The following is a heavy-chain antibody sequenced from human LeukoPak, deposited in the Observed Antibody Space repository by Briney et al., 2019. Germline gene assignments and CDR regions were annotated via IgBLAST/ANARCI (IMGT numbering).Heavy chain of an antibody. CDR2: ISGSGGST. J-gene: IGHJ4*02. CDR1: GFTFSSYA. V-gene: IGHV3-23*01. CDR3: AKTCYYDSSGYYYGY. Sequence: GGSLRLSCAASGFTFSSYAMSWVRQAPGKGLEWVSAISGSGGSTYYADSVKGRFTISRDNSKNTLYLQMNSLRAEDTAVYYCAKTCYYDSSGYYYGYWGQGTLVTVSS. D-gene: IGHD3-22*01.